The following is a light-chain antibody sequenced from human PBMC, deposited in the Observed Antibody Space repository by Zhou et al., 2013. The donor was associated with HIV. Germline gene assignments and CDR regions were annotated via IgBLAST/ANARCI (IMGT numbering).Light chain of an antibody. J-gene: IGKJ4*01. V-gene: IGKV1-39*01. Sequence: DIQMTQSPSSLSASVGDRVTITCRASQSISSYLNWYQQKPGKAPNLLIYAASSLQSGVPSRFSGSGSGTDFTLTISSLQPEDFANYYCQQTYSTPLTFGGGTKVEIK. CDR1: QSISSY. CDR2: AAS. CDR3: QQTYSTPLT.